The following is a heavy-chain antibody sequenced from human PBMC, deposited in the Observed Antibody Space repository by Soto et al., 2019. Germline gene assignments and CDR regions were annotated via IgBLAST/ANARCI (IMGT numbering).Heavy chain of an antibody. CDR3: SGGDCSGGTCYDFDY. CDR2: IRSKGYGGTT. CDR1: GFTFGDYA. J-gene: IGHJ4*02. D-gene: IGHD2-15*01. V-gene: IGHV3-49*03. Sequence: GGSLRLSCTASGFTFGDYAMSWFRQAPGKGLEWVSLIRSKGYGGTTEYAASVKGRFTVSRDDSKSIAYLQLNSLKTEDLAVYYCSGGDCSGGTCYDFDYWGQGTLVTVSS.